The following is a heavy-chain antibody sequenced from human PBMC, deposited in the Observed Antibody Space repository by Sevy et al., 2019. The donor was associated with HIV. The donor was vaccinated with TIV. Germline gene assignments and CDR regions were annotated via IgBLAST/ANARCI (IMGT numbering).Heavy chain of an antibody. CDR3: AATKDYYENSGSPFDY. Sequence: ASVKVSCKVYGHTLNRLGMHWVRQAPGKELEWMGSFDPEDGETFQAQKFQGRVTMTDDTSTDTAYMELSSLRSEDTAVYYCAATKDYYENSGSPFDYWGQGTLVTVSS. J-gene: IGHJ4*02. CDR1: GHTLNRLG. D-gene: IGHD3-22*01. V-gene: IGHV1-24*01. CDR2: FDPEDGET.